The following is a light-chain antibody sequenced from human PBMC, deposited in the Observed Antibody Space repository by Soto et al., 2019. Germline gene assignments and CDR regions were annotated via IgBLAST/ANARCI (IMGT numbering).Light chain of an antibody. CDR2: GAS. CDR3: QQYGSSPFLT. Sequence: EIVLTQSPGTLSLSPGERATLSCRAIQSVSSSYLAWYQQKPGQAPRLLIYGASSRATGIPDRFSGSGSGTDFTLTISRLEPEDFAVYYCQQYGSSPFLTFGQGTRLEIK. J-gene: IGKJ5*01. CDR1: QSVSSSY. V-gene: IGKV3-20*01.